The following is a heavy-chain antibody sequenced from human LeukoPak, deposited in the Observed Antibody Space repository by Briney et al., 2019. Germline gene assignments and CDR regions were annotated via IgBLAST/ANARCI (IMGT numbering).Heavy chain of an antibody. Sequence: KPSETLSLTCAVYGGSFSGYYWSWIRQPPGKGLEWIGEINHSGSTNYNPSLKSRVTISVDTSKNQFSLKLRSVTAADTAVYYCARGWVTIFGVVIGPDYWGQGTLVTVSS. V-gene: IGHV4-34*01. CDR1: GGSFSGYY. D-gene: IGHD3-3*01. J-gene: IGHJ4*02. CDR3: ARGWVTIFGVVIGPDY. CDR2: INHSGST.